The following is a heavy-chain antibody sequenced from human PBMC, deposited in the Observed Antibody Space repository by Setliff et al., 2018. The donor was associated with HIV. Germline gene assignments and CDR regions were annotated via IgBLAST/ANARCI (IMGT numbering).Heavy chain of an antibody. Sequence: PGESLKISCQGLGYSFSSYWIGWARQTPGKGLEWLGIIYPSDSDARYSPSFQGQVTIFVDTAISTAYLQWSGLKASDTAIYYCTGQDGSHGPFGVWGQGTWVTVSS. V-gene: IGHV5-51*01. D-gene: IGHD4-17*01. CDR2: IYPSDSDA. CDR3: TGQDGSHGPFGV. CDR1: GYSFSSYW. J-gene: IGHJ3*01.